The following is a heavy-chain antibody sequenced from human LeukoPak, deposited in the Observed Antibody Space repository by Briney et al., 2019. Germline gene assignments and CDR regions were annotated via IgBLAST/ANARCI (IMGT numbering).Heavy chain of an antibody. CDR3: ARDQGSGTYGGYDY. D-gene: IGHD3-10*01. CDR1: GFTFSSYG. Sequence: GGSLRLSCAASGFTFSSYGMHWVRQAPGKGLEWVAVIWYDGSNKYYADSVKGRFTISRDNSKNTLYLQMNSLRAEDTAVYYCARDQGSGTYGGYDYWGQGTLVTVSS. V-gene: IGHV3-33*01. CDR2: IWYDGSNK. J-gene: IGHJ4*02.